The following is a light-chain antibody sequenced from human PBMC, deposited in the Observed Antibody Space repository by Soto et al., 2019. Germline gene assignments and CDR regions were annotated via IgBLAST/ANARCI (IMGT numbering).Light chain of an antibody. Sequence: EIVLTQSPGTLSLSPGERATLSCRASQSVSSSYLAWYQQNCGQAPRLLIYGASSRAPGIPDRFGGSGSGTAFTLTISRLEPEDFAVYYCQQYGSSRWTFGQGTKVEIK. CDR3: QQYGSSRWT. J-gene: IGKJ1*01. CDR2: GAS. V-gene: IGKV3-20*01. CDR1: QSVSSSY.